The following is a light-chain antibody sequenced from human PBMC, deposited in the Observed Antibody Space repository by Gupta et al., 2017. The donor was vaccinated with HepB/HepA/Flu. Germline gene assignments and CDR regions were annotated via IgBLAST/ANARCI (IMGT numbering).Light chain of an antibody. Sequence: QSVLPQPPSASGTPGQRVPLPCSGNSSNIGSNNVNGYQQLPGTAPKLLIYSNNQRPSGIPDRFSGSRSGTAASLALGGLQAEDEADYYCAAWDDSLSGWVFGGWTKVTVL. J-gene: IGLJ3*02. CDR3: AAWDDSLSGWV. CDR1: SSNIGSNN. CDR2: SNN. V-gene: IGLV1-44*01.